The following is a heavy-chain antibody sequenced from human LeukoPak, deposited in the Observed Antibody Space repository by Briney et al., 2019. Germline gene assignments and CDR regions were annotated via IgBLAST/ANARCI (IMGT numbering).Heavy chain of an antibody. V-gene: IGHV3-74*01. Sequence: GGSLRLSCAASGFTFSSYWMQWVRQAPGKGLVWVSHIKSDGSNTSYADFVKGRFTISRDNAKNTLYLQMNSLRAEDTAVYYCVRELVGASLGYWGQGTLVTVSS. D-gene: IGHD1-26*01. J-gene: IGHJ4*02. CDR3: VRELVGASLGY. CDR2: IKSDGSNT. CDR1: GFTFSSYW.